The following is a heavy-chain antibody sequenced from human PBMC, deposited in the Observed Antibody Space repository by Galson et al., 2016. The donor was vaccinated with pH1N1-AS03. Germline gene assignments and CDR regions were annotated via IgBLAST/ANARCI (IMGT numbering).Heavy chain of an antibody. CDR2: IHSSGST. D-gene: IGHD3-3*01. V-gene: IGHV4-61*02. CDR3: ARDLGAGGPEDS. Sequence: TLSLTCNVSGDSITEGPYYWNWVRQPAGKGLEWIGRIHSSGSTDYNSSLKSRVIISVDTSNNEFSLKLSSVTAADTAVYYCARDLGAGGPEDSWGPGTRVTISS. CDR1: GDSITEGPYY. J-gene: IGHJ4*02.